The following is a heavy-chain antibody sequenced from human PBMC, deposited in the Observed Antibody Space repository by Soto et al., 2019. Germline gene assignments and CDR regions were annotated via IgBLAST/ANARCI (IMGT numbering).Heavy chain of an antibody. V-gene: IGHV3-23*01. CDR3: SKEYLTAMGAFDI. Sequence: GRSLTVSCVDSGFTFSRYAMSWDRQAPGKGLEWVSAICGSGGSTYYADSVKGRFTISRDNSKNTLYLQMNSLRAQDTAVYYCSKEYLTAMGAFDIWGQGTMVTVSS. CDR2: ICGSGGST. D-gene: IGHD5-18*01. J-gene: IGHJ3*02. CDR1: GFTFSRYA.